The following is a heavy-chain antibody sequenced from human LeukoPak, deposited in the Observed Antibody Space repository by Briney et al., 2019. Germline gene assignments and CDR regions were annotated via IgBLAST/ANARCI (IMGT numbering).Heavy chain of an antibody. CDR2: INPNSGGT. D-gene: IGHD3-22*01. Sequence: ASVKVSCKASGYTFTGYFIHWVRQAPGQGLEWMGWINPNSGGTHYAQKFQGRVTMTRDTPISTAYMELSRLRSDDTAVYYCARVLDRIDYYDSSGYYYDWGQGTLVTVSS. CDR1: GYTFTGYF. J-gene: IGHJ4*02. CDR3: ARVLDRIDYYDSSGYYYD. V-gene: IGHV1-2*02.